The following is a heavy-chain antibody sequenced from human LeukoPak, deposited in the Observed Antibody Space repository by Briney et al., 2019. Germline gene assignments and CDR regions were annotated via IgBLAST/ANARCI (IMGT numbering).Heavy chain of an antibody. CDR2: FTSGGGT. Sequence: GGSLRLSCAASGFAFRTYAMTWVRQAPGKGLEWVSVFTSGGGTKYADSVKGRFTISRDIPKNTLYLQMNSLRAEDTALYYCAKSKDGYNYGAFHIWGQGTMVTVSS. D-gene: IGHD5-24*01. CDR1: GFAFRTYA. J-gene: IGHJ3*02. V-gene: IGHV3-23*01. CDR3: AKSKDGYNYGAFHI.